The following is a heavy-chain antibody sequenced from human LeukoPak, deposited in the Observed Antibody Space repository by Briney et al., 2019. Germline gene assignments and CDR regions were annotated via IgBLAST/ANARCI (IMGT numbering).Heavy chain of an antibody. V-gene: IGHV1-2*02. Sequence: ASVKVSCKASGYXFTGYYIHWVRQAPGQGLEWMGWINPNSGGTNYAQKFQGRVTMTGDTSISTAYMELSRLRSDDTAVYYCARDRGSSWYVDYWGQGTLVTVSS. CDR1: GYXFTGYY. D-gene: IGHD6-13*01. CDR3: ARDRGSSWYVDY. J-gene: IGHJ4*02. CDR2: INPNSGGT.